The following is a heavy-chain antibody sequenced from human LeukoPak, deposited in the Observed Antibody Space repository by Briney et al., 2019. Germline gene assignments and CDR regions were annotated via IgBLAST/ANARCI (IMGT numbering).Heavy chain of an antibody. Sequence: GGSLRLSCAASGFTFSSYSMNWVRQAPGKGLEWVSSISSSSSSYIYYADSVKGRFTISRDNAKNSLYLQMNSLRAEDTAVYYCAKDLHIAAAGAVDYWGQGTLVTVSS. V-gene: IGHV3-21*01. J-gene: IGHJ4*02. CDR2: ISSSSSSYI. D-gene: IGHD6-13*01. CDR3: AKDLHIAAAGAVDY. CDR1: GFTFSSYS.